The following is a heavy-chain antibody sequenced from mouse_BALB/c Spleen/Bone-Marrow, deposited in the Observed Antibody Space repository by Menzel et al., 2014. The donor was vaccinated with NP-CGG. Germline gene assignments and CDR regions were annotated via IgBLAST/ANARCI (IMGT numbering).Heavy chain of an antibody. CDR1: GFTFSSFA. Sequence: EVQGVESGGGLVKPGGSLKLSCAASGFTFSSFAMSWIRQSPEKRLEWVAEISSGGSYTYYPDTVTGRFTISRDNAKNTLYLEMSSLRSEDTAMNYCAIMKNYAMDYWGQGTSVTVSS. J-gene: IGHJ4*01. V-gene: IGHV5-9-4*01. CDR2: ISSGGSYT. CDR3: AIMKNYAMDY. D-gene: IGHD2-3*01.